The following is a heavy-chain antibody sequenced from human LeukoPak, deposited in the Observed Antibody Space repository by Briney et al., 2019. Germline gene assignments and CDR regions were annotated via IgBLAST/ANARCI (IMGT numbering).Heavy chain of an antibody. J-gene: IGHJ4*02. D-gene: IGHD3-10*01. CDR1: GDSISSSSHY. Sequence: SETLSLTCTASGDSISSSSHYWGWIRQPPGKGLECIGSIYYSGSTYYNPSLKSRVTISADTSKNQFSLKLSSVTAADTAVYYCARTGGANPTWFTYYFDYWGQGTLVTVSS. CDR3: ARTGGANPTWFTYYFDY. V-gene: IGHV4-39*01. CDR2: IYYSGST.